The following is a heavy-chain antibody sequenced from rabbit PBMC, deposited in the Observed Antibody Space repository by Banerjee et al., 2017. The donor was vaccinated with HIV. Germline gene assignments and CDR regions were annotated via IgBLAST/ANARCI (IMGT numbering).Heavy chain of an antibody. J-gene: IGHJ4*01. CDR2: IYAGSSGST. V-gene: IGHV1S40*01. CDR1: GFSFSSGYD. D-gene: IGHD4-1*01. CDR3: ARDLAGVIGWNFNL. Sequence: QSLEESGGGLVQPEGSLTLTCTASGFSFSSGYDMCWVRQAPGKGLEWIACIYAGSSGSTYYASWVNGRFTIARTSSTTVTLQMTSLTAADTASYFCARDLAGVIGWNFNLWGPGTLVTVS.